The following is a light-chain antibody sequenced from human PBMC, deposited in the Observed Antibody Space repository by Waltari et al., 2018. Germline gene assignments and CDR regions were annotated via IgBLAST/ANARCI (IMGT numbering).Light chain of an antibody. Sequence: DIQMTQSPSPLSASVGDRVTITCRASQSISSYLNWYQQKPGKAPKLLIYAASSLQSGVPSRFSGSGSGTDFTLTISSLQPEDFATYYCQQSYSTPQTFGPGTKVDIK. CDR1: QSISSY. CDR2: AAS. V-gene: IGKV1-39*01. CDR3: QQSYSTPQT. J-gene: IGKJ3*01.